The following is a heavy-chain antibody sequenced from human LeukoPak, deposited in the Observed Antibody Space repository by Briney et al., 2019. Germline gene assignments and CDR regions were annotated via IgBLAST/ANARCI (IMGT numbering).Heavy chain of an antibody. Sequence: PGGSLRLSCAASGFTFSNYAMSWVRQAPGKGLEWVSAISGSGGSTNYADSVKGRFTISRDNSKNTLYLKMNSLRAEDTAVYYCARDLSSTSSYGMDVWGQGTTVTVSS. D-gene: IGHD2-2*01. CDR1: GFTFSNYA. CDR3: ARDLSSTSSYGMDV. V-gene: IGHV3-23*01. CDR2: ISGSGGST. J-gene: IGHJ6*02.